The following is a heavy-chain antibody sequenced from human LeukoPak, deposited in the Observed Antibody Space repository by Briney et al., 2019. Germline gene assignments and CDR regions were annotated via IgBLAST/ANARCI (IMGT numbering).Heavy chain of an antibody. CDR1: GGPISSYY. J-gene: IGHJ6*02. Sequence: SETLSLTCTVSGGPISSYYWSWIRQPPGKGLEWIGYIYYSGSTNYNPSLKSRVTISVDTSKNQFSLKLSSVTAADTAVYYCARDFGPMDVWGQGTTVTVSS. CDR2: IYYSGST. D-gene: IGHD3-10*01. CDR3: ARDFGPMDV. V-gene: IGHV4-59*01.